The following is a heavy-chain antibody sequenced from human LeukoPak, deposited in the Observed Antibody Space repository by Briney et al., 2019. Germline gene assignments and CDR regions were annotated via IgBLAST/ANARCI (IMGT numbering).Heavy chain of an antibody. D-gene: IGHD5-18*01. CDR2: IYYSGST. CDR3: ARDKRIQPDWYFDL. CDR1: GGSISSYY. J-gene: IGHJ2*01. V-gene: IGHV4-59*01. Sequence: SETLSLTCTVSGGSISSYYWSWIRQPPGKGLEWIGYIYYSGSTNYNPSLKSRVTISVDTSKNQFSLKLSSVTAADTAVYYCARDKRIQPDWYFDLWGCGTLVTVSS.